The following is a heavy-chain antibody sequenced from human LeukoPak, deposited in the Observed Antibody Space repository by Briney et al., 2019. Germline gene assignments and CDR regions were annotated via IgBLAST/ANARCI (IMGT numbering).Heavy chain of an antibody. CDR3: ARGYYDSSGYHFNFGFNY. CDR1: GGSISSYY. D-gene: IGHD3-22*01. CDR2: IYYSGST. J-gene: IGHJ4*02. Sequence: SETLSLTCTVSGGSISSYYWSWIRQPPGKGLEWIGYIYYSGSTNYNPSLKSRVTISVDTSKNQFSLKLSSVTAADTAVYYCARGYYDSSGYHFNFGFNYWGQGTLVTVSS. V-gene: IGHV4-59*01.